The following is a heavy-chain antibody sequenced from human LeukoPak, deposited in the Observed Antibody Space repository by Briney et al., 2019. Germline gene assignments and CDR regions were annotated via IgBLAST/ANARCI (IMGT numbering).Heavy chain of an antibody. CDR3: AKPLIAAAKTWYFDL. CDR2: IYYSGST. J-gene: IGHJ2*01. CDR1: GGSISSYY. V-gene: IGHV4-59*12. D-gene: IGHD6-13*01. Sequence: PSETLSLTCTVSGGSISSYYWSWIRQPPGKGLEWIGYIYYSGSTNYNPSLKSRVTISVDTSKNQFSLKLSSVTAADTAVYYCAKPLIAAAKTWYFDLWGRGTLVTVSS.